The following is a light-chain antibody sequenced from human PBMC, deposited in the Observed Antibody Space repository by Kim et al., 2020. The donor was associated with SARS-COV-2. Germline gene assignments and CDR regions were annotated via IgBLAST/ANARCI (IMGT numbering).Light chain of an antibody. Sequence: EIVLAQSPGTLSLSPGERAILSCRASQIVSSSYLAWYQQKPGQAPRLLIFGASSRATGIPDRFSGSGSGIDFTLTISRLEPEDFAVYYCQQYGSSATFGQGTRLEIK. J-gene: IGKJ5*01. CDR1: QIVSSSY. V-gene: IGKV3-20*01. CDR2: GAS. CDR3: QQYGSSAT.